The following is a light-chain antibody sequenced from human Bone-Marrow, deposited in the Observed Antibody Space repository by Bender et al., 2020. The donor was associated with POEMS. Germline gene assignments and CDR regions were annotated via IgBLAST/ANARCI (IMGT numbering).Light chain of an antibody. V-gene: IGLV3-25*03. Sequence: SYELTQPPSVSVSPRQTARITCSGDAVAKQYIYWYQQKPGQAPVLVMYKDTERPSGIPERFSGSSSGTIVTLTISGVQAEDEADYYCQSADNSNTYVIFGGGTKLTVI. CDR3: QSADNSNTYVI. J-gene: IGLJ2*01. CDR1: AVAKQY. CDR2: KDT.